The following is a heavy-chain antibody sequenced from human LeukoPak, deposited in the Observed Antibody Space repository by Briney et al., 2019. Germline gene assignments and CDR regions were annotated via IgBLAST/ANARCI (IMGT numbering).Heavy chain of an antibody. Sequence: GESLKISCKGSGYSFTSYWISWVRQMPGKGLEWMGRIDPSDSYTNYSPSFQGHVTISADKSISTAYLQWSSLKASDAAMYYCARGDYGILTGINWGQGTLVTVSS. D-gene: IGHD3-9*01. V-gene: IGHV5-10-1*01. CDR3: ARGDYGILTGIN. CDR2: IDPSDSYT. CDR1: GYSFTSYW. J-gene: IGHJ4*02.